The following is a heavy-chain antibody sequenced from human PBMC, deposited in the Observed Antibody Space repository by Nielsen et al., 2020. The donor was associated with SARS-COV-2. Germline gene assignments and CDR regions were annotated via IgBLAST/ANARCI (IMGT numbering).Heavy chain of an antibody. J-gene: IGHJ6*02. D-gene: IGHD1-26*01. CDR3: ARDGGRRSYWWELLERPDYYGMDV. V-gene: IGHV5-51*01. CDR1: GYSFTSYW. Sequence: GESLKISCKGSGYSFTSYWIGWVRQMPGKGLEWMGIIYPGDSDTRYSPSFQGQVTISADKSISTAYLQWSSLKASDTAMYYCARDGGRRSYWWELLERPDYYGMDVWGQGTTVTVSS. CDR2: IYPGDSDT.